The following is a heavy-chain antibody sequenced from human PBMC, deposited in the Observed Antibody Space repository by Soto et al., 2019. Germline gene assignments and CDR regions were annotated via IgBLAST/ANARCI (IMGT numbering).Heavy chain of an antibody. CDR3: AKSVGGTNXXXXMDX. V-gene: IGHV3-23*01. J-gene: IGHJ6*02. Sequence: EVQLLESGGGLVQPGGSLRLSCAASGFTFSLYAMTWVRQAPGKGLEWVSVISGSGVNTYYADSVKGRFTVSRDNSKNTLSLQMSSLGVEDTAVYYCAKSVGGTNXXXXMDXXGRGTTXXVSX. CDR2: ISGSGVNT. D-gene: IGHD2-15*01. CDR1: GFTFSLYA.